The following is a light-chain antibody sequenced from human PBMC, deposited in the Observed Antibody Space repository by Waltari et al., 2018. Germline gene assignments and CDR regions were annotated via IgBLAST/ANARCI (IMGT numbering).Light chain of an antibody. Sequence: DIVMTQSPDSLAVSLGETATITCKSSQSVLYTSNTKNYLGWDQQKPGRPPKLLFYWASTRESGVPDRFSAGGSGTDFTLTISSLQAEDVAIYYCQQYYKSRTFGQGTKLEIK. CDR1: QSVLYTSNTKNY. V-gene: IGKV4-1*01. J-gene: IGKJ2*01. CDR2: WAS. CDR3: QQYYKSRT.